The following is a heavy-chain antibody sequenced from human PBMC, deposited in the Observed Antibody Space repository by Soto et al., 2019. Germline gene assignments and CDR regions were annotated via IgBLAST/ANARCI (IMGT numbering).Heavy chain of an antibody. D-gene: IGHD3-9*01. V-gene: IGHV3-53*01. CDR2: IYSGGST. CDR3: ARAGYYDILTGYSRPYFDY. CDR1: GFTVSSNY. Sequence: PGGSLRLSCAASGFTVSSNYMIWARQAPGKGLEWVSLIYSGGSTYYADSVKGRFTISGNNSKNTLYLQMNSLRAEDTAVYYCARAGYYDILTGYSRPYFDYWGQGTLVTVSS. J-gene: IGHJ4*02.